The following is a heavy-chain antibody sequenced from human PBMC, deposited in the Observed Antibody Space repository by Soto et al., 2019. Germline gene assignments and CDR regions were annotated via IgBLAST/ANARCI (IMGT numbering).Heavy chain of an antibody. CDR2: INHGRST. J-gene: IGHJ4*02. D-gene: IGHD1-26*01. Sequence: QVQLRQWGAGLLKPSETLSLRCAVYGGSLSDYSWSWIRQSPEKGLEWIGEINHGRSTKYNPSLKSRVTISTDTSNNQVCLILTSATAADTAVYRCARGGGNSAYFFDYWGRGTLVTVSS. V-gene: IGHV4-34*02. CDR3: ARGGGNSAYFFDY. CDR1: GGSLSDYS.